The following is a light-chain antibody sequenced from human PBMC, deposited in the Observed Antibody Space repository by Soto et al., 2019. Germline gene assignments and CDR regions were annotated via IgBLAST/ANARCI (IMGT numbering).Light chain of an antibody. V-gene: IGKV1D-12*01. CDR2: DAS. Sequence: DIQMTQSPSSVSASVGDRVTITCRASQGIRSWLAWYQQKPGKAPKLLIYDASSLQSGVPSRFSGSGSGTDFTLTISSLQPEDFAAYDGQQANSLPFTFGQGTRLEIK. CDR3: QQANSLPFT. CDR1: QGIRSW. J-gene: IGKJ5*01.